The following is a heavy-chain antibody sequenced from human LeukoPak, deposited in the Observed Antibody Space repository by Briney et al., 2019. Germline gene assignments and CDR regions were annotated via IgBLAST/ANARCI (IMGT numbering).Heavy chain of an antibody. D-gene: IGHD3-3*01. V-gene: IGHV3-33*01. Sequence: GGSLRLSCAASGFTFSSYGMHWVRQAPGKGLEWVAVIWYDGSQKYYADSVKGRFTSSRDDSKNTLYLQMNSLKTEDTAVYYCTTGSQGPFLEGHGYWGQGTLVTVSS. CDR1: GFTFSSYG. J-gene: IGHJ4*02. CDR2: IWYDGSQK. CDR3: TTGSQGPFLEGHGY.